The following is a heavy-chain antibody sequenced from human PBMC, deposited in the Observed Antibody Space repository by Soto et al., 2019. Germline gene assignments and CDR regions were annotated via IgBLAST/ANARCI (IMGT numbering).Heavy chain of an antibody. D-gene: IGHD4-17*01. V-gene: IGHV3-7*01. CDR3: ARGDYGGNSHAFDI. CDR1: GFTFSSYW. CDR2: IKQDGSEK. Sequence: PGGSLRLSCAASGFTFSSYWMSWVRQAPGKGLEWVANIKQDGSEKYYVDSVKGRFTISRDNSKNTLYLQMNSLRAEDTAVYYCARGDYGGNSHAFDIWGQGTMVTVSS. J-gene: IGHJ3*02.